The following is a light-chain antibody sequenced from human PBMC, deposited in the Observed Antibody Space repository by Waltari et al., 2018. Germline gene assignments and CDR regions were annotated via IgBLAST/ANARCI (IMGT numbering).Light chain of an antibody. CDR2: EGN. CDR3: CSFAGSTTWV. Sequence: QSALTQPASVSGSPGQSITISCTGTRSDVGGYNLVSWYQQNPGKAPKLIIYEGNKWPSGVSHRFSGSKSGNTASLTISGLQAEDEADYYCCSFAGSTTWVFGGGTTLTVL. CDR1: RSDVGGYNL. J-gene: IGLJ3*02. V-gene: IGLV2-23*01.